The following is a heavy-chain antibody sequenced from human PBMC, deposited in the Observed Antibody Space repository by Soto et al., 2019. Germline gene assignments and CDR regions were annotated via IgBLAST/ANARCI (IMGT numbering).Heavy chain of an antibody. CDR1: GYTFTSYA. CDR3: ARARGILGATSPGY. V-gene: IGHV1-3*01. D-gene: IGHD1-26*01. CDR2: INAGNGNT. Sequence: ASVKVSCKASGYTFTSYAMHWMRQAPGQRLEWMGWINAGNGNTKYSQKFQGRVTITRDTSASTAYMELSSLRSEDTAVYYCARARGILGATSPGYWGQGTLVTVSS. J-gene: IGHJ4*02.